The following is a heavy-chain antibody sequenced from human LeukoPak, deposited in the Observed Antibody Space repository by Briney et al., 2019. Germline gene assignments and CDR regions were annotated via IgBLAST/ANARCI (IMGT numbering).Heavy chain of an antibody. J-gene: IGHJ4*02. D-gene: IGHD2-2*01. Sequence: GASVKVSCKASGYTFTAYYMHWVRQAPGQGLEWMGWINPNNGGTNYAQKFQGRVTMSRDTSITTAYMELSSLRSDDTAVYYCVKMGGSSPHWGQGTLVTVSS. CDR2: INPNNGGT. V-gene: IGHV1-2*02. CDR3: VKMGGSSPH. CDR1: GYTFTAYY.